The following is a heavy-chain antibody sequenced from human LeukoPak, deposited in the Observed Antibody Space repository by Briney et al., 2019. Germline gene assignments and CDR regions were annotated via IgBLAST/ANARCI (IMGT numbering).Heavy chain of an antibody. V-gene: IGHV3-53*01. J-gene: IGHJ4*02. CDR3: AKITKATTPNY. CDR1: GFTVSSNY. D-gene: IGHD4-17*01. CDR2: IYSGGST. Sequence: GSLRLSCAASGFTVSSNYMSWVRQAPGKGLEWVSVIYSGGSTYYADSVKGRFTISRDNSKNTLYLQMNSLRAEDTAVYYCAKITKATTPNYWGQGTLVTVSS.